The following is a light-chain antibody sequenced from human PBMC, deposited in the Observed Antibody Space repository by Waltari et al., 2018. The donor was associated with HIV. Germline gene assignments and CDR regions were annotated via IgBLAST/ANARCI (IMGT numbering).Light chain of an antibody. CDR1: QDIRNY. Sequence: IQMTQSPSPLSASVGDRVTITCQASQDIRNYLNWYQQKPGKAPKLLIYDASNLEIGVPSRFSGSGSGTDFSFTIDSLQPEDIATYYCQQYNSLSFTFGPGTKLEI. J-gene: IGKJ3*01. CDR2: DAS. V-gene: IGKV1-33*01. CDR3: QQYNSLSFT.